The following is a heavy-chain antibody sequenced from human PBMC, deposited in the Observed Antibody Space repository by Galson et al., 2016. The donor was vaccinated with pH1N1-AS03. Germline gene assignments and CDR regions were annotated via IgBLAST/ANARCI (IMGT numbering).Heavy chain of an antibody. CDR1: GFTFSDSG. J-gene: IGHJ5*01. D-gene: IGHD3-10*01. CDR2: ISKDARGK. V-gene: IGHV3-30*18. CDR3: AKMLRGITAVGFES. Sequence: SLRLSCAASGFTFSDSGMHWVRQPPGKGLEWVAVISKDARGKFYADSVKGRFTISRDNSNNTVYLHMNSLRTEDKAVYYCAKMLRGITAVGFESWGQGILVIVSS.